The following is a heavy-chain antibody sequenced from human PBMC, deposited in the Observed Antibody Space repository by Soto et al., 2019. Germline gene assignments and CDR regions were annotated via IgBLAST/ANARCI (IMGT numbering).Heavy chain of an antibody. Sequence: QITLKESGPTLVRPTQTLTLTCAFSGFSLSTSGVGVGWIRQPPGKALEWLAVIYWDDSKHYIPSLRSRLTITKDTSKNHVVLTMTNMDPMDTGTSYCAHKGPEDWPLDYWGPGTLVTVSS. CDR3: AHKGPEDWPLDY. CDR1: GFSLSTSGVG. D-gene: IGHD3-9*01. J-gene: IGHJ4*02. V-gene: IGHV2-5*02. CDR2: IYWDDSK.